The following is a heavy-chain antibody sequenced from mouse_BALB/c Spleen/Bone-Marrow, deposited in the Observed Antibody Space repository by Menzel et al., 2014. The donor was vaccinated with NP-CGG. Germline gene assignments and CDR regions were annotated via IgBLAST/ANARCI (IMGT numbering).Heavy chain of an antibody. CDR3: SKDGGYDCSCYVDY. CDR1: GFTFSSYS. V-gene: IGHV5-6-4*01. Sequence: EVQLVESGGGLVKPGGSLKLSCAASGFTFSSYSMSWVRQIPAKRLEWVATISSGGHYTYYPDSAKGRLTISRDNAKNSLLLKMSSMKSEDTARYYCSKDGGYDCSCYVDYCGQRTTLADSS. J-gene: IGHJ2*01. D-gene: IGHD2-4*01. CDR2: ISSGGHYT.